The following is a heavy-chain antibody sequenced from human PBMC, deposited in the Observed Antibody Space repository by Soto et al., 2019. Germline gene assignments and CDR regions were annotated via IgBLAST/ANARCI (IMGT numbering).Heavy chain of an antibody. Sequence: ASVEVSCKASGYTFTSYGISWVRQAPGQGLEWMGWISAYNGNTNYAQKLQGRVTMTTDTSTSTAYMELRSLRSDDTAVYYCARVYYYGSGSYYNVYWFDPWGQGTLVTVSS. CDR2: ISAYNGNT. J-gene: IGHJ5*02. CDR3: ARVYYYGSGSYYNVYWFDP. V-gene: IGHV1-18*01. D-gene: IGHD3-10*01. CDR1: GYTFTSYG.